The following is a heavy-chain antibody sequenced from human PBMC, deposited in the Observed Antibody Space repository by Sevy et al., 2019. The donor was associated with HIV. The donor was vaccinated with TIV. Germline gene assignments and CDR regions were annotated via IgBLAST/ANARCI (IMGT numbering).Heavy chain of an antibody. J-gene: IGHJ6*02. CDR3: ARGLRFLEWTHLPYGMDV. CDR2: IIPIFGTA. CDR1: GGTFSSYA. V-gene: IGHV1-69*01. D-gene: IGHD3-3*01. Sequence: VKVSCKASGGTFSSYAISWVRQAPGQGLEWMGGIIPIFGTANYAQKFQGRVTITADESTSTAYMELSSLRSEDTAVYYCARGLRFLEWTHLPYGMDVWGQGTTVTVSS.